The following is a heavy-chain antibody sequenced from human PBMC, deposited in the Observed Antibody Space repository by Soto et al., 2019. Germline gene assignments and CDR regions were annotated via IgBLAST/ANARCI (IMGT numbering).Heavy chain of an antibody. CDR2: IYYRGDT. J-gene: IGHJ6*02. CDR1: GDSINSDKYY. V-gene: IGHV4-39*07. D-gene: IGHD5-12*01. CDR3: ARMSSEVATPYYYYYYGMDV. Sequence: SETLSLTCSVSGDSINSDKYYWGWIRQPPGKGLEWIGSIYYRGDTYYNPSLKSRVTISVDKSKNQFSLKLSSVTAADTAVYYCARMSSEVATPYYYYYYGMDVWGQGTTVTVSS.